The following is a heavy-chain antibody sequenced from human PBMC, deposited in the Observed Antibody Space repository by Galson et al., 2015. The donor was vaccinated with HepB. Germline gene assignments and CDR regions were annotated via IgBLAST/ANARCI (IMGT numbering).Heavy chain of an antibody. CDR1: GFTFSNAW. CDR3: TTQFPDSIVVVITDY. D-gene: IGHD2-21*01. V-gene: IGHV3-15*07. Sequence: SPRLSCAASGFTFSNAWMNWVRQAPGKGLEWVGRIKSKTDGGTTDYAAPVKGRFTISRDDSKNTLYLQMNSLKTEDTAVYYCTTQFPDSIVVVITDYWGQGTLVTVSS. CDR2: IKSKTDGGTT. J-gene: IGHJ4*02.